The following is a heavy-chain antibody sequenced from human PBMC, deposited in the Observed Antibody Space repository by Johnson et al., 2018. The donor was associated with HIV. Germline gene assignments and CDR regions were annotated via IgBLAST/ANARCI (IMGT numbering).Heavy chain of an antibody. D-gene: IGHD5-18*01. CDR2: IKQDGSEK. CDR3: ARVSAYSYGWVSPAFDI. Sequence: VQLVESGGGLVQPGGSLRLSCAASGFTFSSYWMSWVRQAPGKGLEWVANIKQDGSEKYYVDSVKGRFTISRDNAKNSLYLQMNSRRAEDTAVYYCARVSAYSYGWVSPAFDIWGQGTMVTVSS. CDR1: GFTFSSYW. V-gene: IGHV3-7*05. J-gene: IGHJ3*02.